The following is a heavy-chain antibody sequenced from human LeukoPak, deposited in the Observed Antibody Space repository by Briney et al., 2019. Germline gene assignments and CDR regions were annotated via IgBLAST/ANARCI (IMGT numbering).Heavy chain of an antibody. CDR2: ISTTGGTT. D-gene: IGHD6-19*01. CDR3: AKAYSSGWYGGTDAFDI. V-gene: IGHV3-23*01. J-gene: IGHJ3*02. Sequence: GGSLRLSCAASGLTFSSYGMSWVRQAPGRGLEWVSAISTTGGTTYYADSVRGRFTISRDNSRNTLYLQMNSLRAEDTAIYYCAKAYSSGWYGGTDAFDIWGQGTMVTVSS. CDR1: GLTFSSYG.